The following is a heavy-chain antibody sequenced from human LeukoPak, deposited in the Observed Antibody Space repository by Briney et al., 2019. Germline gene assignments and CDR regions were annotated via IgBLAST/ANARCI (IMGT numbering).Heavy chain of an antibody. CDR1: GFTFSSFA. CDR2: INHSGST. V-gene: IGHV4-34*01. D-gene: IGHD3-22*01. Sequence: PGGSLRLSCAASGFTFSSFAMSWVRQAPGKGLEWIGEINHSGSTNYNPSLKSRVTISVDTSKNQFSLKLSSVTAADTAVYYCARGAAIDSSGYYGYAYWGQGTLVTVSS. CDR3: ARGAAIDSSGYYGYAY. J-gene: IGHJ4*02.